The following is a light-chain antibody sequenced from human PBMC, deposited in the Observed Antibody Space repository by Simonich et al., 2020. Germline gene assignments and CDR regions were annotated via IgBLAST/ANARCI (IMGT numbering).Light chain of an antibody. V-gene: IGKV1-6*01. CDR2: AAS. J-gene: IGKJ3*01. CDR1: QGIRND. Sequence: AIQMTQSPSSLSASVGDRVTITCRASQGIRNDLGWYQQKPGKAPKLLIYAASSLQSVVPSRFSGRGSGTDFTLTISSLQPEEFATYYCLQDYNYPVFGPGTKVDIK. CDR3: LQDYNYPV.